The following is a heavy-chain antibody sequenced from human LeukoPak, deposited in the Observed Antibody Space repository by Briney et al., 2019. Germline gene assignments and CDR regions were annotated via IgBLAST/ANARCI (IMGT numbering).Heavy chain of an antibody. V-gene: IGHV3-53*01. CDR3: ARVFVVVPAAINYFDY. J-gene: IGHJ4*02. CDR1: RLSLSSNY. Sequence: GGSLSLSCAASRLSLSSNYMSWVRQAPGKGLERVSVIYSGRSTYYADSVKGRFTISRDNSKNTLYLQMNSLRAEDTAVYYCARVFVVVPAAINYFDYWGQGTLVTVSS. CDR2: IYSGRST. D-gene: IGHD2-2*02.